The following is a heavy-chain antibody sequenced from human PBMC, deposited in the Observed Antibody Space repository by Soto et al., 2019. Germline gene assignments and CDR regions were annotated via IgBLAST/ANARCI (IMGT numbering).Heavy chain of an antibody. CDR1: GFIFKMYW. V-gene: IGHV3-74*01. CDR3: TRGPRPISTGTGAY. CDR2: IYNDGTYS. D-gene: IGHD3-10*01. Sequence: HPGRSVTLSCAASGFIFKMYWMHWVRQSPGKGLVWISRIYNDGTYSDYADSVRGRFTISRDNVNDTLYLQMNNLRAEDSGLYYCTRGPRPISTGTGAYWGQGTQVTVSS. J-gene: IGHJ4*02.